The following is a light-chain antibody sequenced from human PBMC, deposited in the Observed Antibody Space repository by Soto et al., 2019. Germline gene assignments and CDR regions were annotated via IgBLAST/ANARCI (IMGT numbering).Light chain of an antibody. Sequence: QSALTQPASVSGSPGQSTTISCTGTSSDIGGYNYVSWYQQLPGEAPKLIIYDVSDRPSGVSTRFSGSKSGNTASLTISGLQAEDEGDYYCSSFTSRHTDVFGTGTKLTVL. V-gene: IGLV2-14*01. CDR1: SSDIGGYNY. CDR3: SSFTSRHTDV. CDR2: DVS. J-gene: IGLJ1*01.